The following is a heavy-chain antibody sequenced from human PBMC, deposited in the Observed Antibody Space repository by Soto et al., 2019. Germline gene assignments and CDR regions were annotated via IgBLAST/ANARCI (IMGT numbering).Heavy chain of an antibody. Sequence: PSETLSLTCTVSGGSISSYYWSWIRQPPGKGLEWIGYIYYSGSTRYNPSLKSRVAVSVDTFKNQFSLKLTSVTAADTAVYYCISPHYSSGWPAFDYWGRGTLVTVSS. CDR2: IYYSGST. CDR1: GGSISSYY. D-gene: IGHD4-4*01. J-gene: IGHJ4*02. V-gene: IGHV4-59*04. CDR3: ISPHYSSGWPAFDY.